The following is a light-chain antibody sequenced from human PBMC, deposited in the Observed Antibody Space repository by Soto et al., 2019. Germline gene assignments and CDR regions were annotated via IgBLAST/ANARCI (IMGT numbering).Light chain of an antibody. Sequence: QSVLTQPPSASGTPGQRVTISCFGSNSNIGTYTVNWYQQHPGMAPKLLIYSSNQRPSGVPDRFSGSKSGTSASLAISGLQSGDEADYYCAAWDDSLIGVAFGGGTKLTVL. V-gene: IGLV1-44*01. CDR3: AAWDDSLIGVA. CDR2: SSN. J-gene: IGLJ2*01. CDR1: NSNIGTYT.